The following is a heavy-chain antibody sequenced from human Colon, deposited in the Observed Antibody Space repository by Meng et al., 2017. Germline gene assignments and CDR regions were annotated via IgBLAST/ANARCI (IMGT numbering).Heavy chain of an antibody. Sequence: QVQLQESGPGVVKTSQTLSLTCTIPVCFINSPDYYWNWFRQSPGKGLEWLGYIHSSGNTYYTPSLKSRLTMSLDTSKNQFSLRLTSVTAADTAVYYCARNPVIPDARTFDFWGQVALVTVSS. J-gene: IGHJ4*02. CDR2: IHSSGNT. V-gene: IGHV4-30-4*01. CDR1: VCFINSPDYY. D-gene: IGHD2-2*01. CDR3: ARNPVIPDARTFDF.